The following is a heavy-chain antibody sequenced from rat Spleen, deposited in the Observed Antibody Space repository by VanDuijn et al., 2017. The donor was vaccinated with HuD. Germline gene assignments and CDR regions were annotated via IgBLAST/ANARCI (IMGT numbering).Heavy chain of an antibody. CDR2: ISTGGANI. D-gene: IGHD1-11*01. V-gene: IGHV5-25*01. J-gene: IGHJ2*01. Sequence: EVKLVESGGGLVQPGRSLKLSCAASGFTFNDYYMAWVRQAPEKGLEWVATISTGGANIYYRDSVQGRFTISRDNAKSTLYLQVDSLRSEDTATYYCARHLVYGGSLFYFDYWGQGVMVTVSS. CDR1: GFTFNDYY. CDR3: ARHLVYGGSLFYFDY.